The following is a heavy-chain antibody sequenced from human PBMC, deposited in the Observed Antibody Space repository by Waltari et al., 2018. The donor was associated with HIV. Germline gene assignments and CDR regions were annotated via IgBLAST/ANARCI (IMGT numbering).Heavy chain of an antibody. CDR2: IWYDGSNK. CDR1: GFTFSSYG. CDR3: ARRGVLTYYYTMDV. D-gene: IGHD3-10*01. V-gene: IGHV3-33*01. Sequence: QVQLVESGGGVVQPGRSLRPSCAASGFTFSSYGLHWVRQAPGKVLEWVAVIWYDGSNKYYADSVKGRFSISRDNSKNTLYLQMNSLRAEDTAVYFCARRGVLTYYYTMDVWGQGTTVTVSS. J-gene: IGHJ6*02.